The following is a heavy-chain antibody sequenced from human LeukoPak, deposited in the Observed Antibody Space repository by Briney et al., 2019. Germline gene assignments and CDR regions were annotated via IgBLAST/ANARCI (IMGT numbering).Heavy chain of an antibody. CDR1: GFPFSSYS. D-gene: IGHD3-22*01. CDR3: ARAPGNYYDSSGYYTYWDY. J-gene: IGHJ4*02. CDR2: ISGSDTTI. V-gene: IGHV3-48*01. Sequence: GGSLRLSCAASGFPFSSYSMNWVRQAPGKGLEWVSYISGSDTTIYYADSVKGRFTSSRDNDKNSLYLQMNSLRAEDTAVYYCARAPGNYYDSSGYYTYWDYWGQGTLVTVSS.